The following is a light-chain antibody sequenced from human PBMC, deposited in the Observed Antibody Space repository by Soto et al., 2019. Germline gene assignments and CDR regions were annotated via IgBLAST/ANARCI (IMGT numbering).Light chain of an antibody. V-gene: IGKV3-20*01. Sequence: EIVLTQSPGTLSLSPGERATLSCRASQSVSSTYLAWYQQKPGQAPRLLISGASSRATGIPDRFSGSGSGTDFTLTISRLEPEDFAVYYCQQYGRSSTFGQGNKVEIK. CDR1: QSVSSTY. J-gene: IGKJ1*01. CDR2: GAS. CDR3: QQYGRSST.